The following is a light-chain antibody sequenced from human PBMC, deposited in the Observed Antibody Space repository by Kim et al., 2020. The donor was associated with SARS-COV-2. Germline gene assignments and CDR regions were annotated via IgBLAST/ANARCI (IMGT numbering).Light chain of an antibody. CDR2: GAS. CDR3: QHRTNWPPLT. J-gene: IGKJ4*01. V-gene: IGKV3-11*01. Sequence: SPGERATLSCRASQSVSRSLAWYQQKPGQAPRLLIYGASNRATGIPARFSGSGSGTDFTLTISSLEPEDFAVYYCQHRTNWPPLTFGGGTKVDIK. CDR1: QSVSRS.